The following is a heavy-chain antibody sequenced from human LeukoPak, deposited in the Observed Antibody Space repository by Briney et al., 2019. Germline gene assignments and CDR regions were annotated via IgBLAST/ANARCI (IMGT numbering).Heavy chain of an antibody. CDR1: GGPISSPNHF. CDR3: ARVVAGTKDFQH. V-gene: IGHV4-39*01. Sequence: SETLSLTCTVSGGPISSPNHFWGWVRQPPGKGLQWIGSVYYGGSTYSNPSPKSRVTMSADTSKNQFSLTLSSVTAADTAVYYCARVVAGTKDFQHWGQGTLVTVSS. D-gene: IGHD6-19*01. CDR2: VYYGGST. J-gene: IGHJ1*01.